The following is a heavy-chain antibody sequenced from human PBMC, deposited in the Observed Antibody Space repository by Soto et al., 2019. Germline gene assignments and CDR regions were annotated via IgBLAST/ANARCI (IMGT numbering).Heavy chain of an antibody. CDR3: ARIPGIVAAGTMHYYYGMDV. CDR1: GGTFSSYA. Sequence: WASVKVSCKASGGTFSSYAISWVRQAPGQGLEWMGGIIPIFGTANYAQKFQGRVTITADKSTSTAYMELSSLRSEDTAVYYCARIPGIVAAGTMHYYYGMDVWGQGTTVTVSS. J-gene: IGHJ6*02. D-gene: IGHD6-13*01. V-gene: IGHV1-69*06. CDR2: IIPIFGTA.